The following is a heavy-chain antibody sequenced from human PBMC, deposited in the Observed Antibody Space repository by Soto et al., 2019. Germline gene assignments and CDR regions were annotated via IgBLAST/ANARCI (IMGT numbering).Heavy chain of an antibody. CDR3: ARGPRSYDFWSGFQRYYYYYMDV. J-gene: IGHJ6*03. Sequence: GASVNVSCKASGYTFTSYDINWVRQATGRGLEWMGWMNPNSGNTGYAQKFQGRVTMTRNTSISTAYMELSSLRSEDTAVYYCARGPRSYDFWSGFQRYYYYYMDVWGKGTTVTVSS. CDR1: GYTFTSYD. CDR2: MNPNSGNT. V-gene: IGHV1-8*01. D-gene: IGHD3-3*01.